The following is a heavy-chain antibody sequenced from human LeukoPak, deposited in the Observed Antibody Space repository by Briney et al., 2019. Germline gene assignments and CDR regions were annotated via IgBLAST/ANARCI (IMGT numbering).Heavy chain of an antibody. J-gene: IGHJ4*02. Sequence: PSETLSLTCTVSGGSISSSTYYWAWIRQSPGKGLEWIGSITYSGGTYYNPSLKSRVTISVDTSKNQFSLKLSSVTAADTAVYYCARGYDAEWLLWGQGTLVTVSS. V-gene: IGHV4-39*01. CDR2: ITYSGGT. CDR3: ARGYDAEWLL. CDR1: GGSISSSTYY. D-gene: IGHD3-3*01.